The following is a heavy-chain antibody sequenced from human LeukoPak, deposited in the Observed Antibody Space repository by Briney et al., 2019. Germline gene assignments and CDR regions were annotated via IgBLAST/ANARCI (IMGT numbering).Heavy chain of an antibody. V-gene: IGHV3-11*01. Sequence: GGSLRLSCAASGFTFSDYYMSWIRQAPGEGLEWVSYISGSGSTIYYADSVKGRFTISRDNAKNSLYLQMNSLRAEDTAVYYCARDEAAGHSIDYWGQGTLVTVSS. J-gene: IGHJ4*02. CDR2: ISGSGSTI. CDR3: ARDEAAGHSIDY. D-gene: IGHD6-25*01. CDR1: GFTFSDYY.